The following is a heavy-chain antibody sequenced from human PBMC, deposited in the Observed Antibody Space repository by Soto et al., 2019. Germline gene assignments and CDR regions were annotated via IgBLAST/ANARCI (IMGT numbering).Heavy chain of an antibody. CDR2: IYPGDSDT. CDR3: ARTTYYDFWSGYYPYYFDY. D-gene: IGHD3-3*01. CDR1: GYSFTSYW. V-gene: IGHV5-51*01. Sequence: GESLKISCMGSGYSFTSYWIGWVRQMPGKGLEWMGIIYPGDSDTRYSPSFQGQVTISADKSISTAYLQWSSLKASDTAMYYCARTTYYDFWSGYYPYYFDYWGQGTLVTVSS. J-gene: IGHJ4*02.